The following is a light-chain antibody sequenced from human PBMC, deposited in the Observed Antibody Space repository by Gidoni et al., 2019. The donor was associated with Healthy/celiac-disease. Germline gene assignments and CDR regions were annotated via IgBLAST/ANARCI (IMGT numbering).Light chain of an antibody. J-gene: IGLJ1*01. CDR1: KLGDKY. Sequence: SYELTPPPSVSVSPGQTASITCAGDKLGDKYACWYQQKPGQSPVLVIYQDSKRPSGIPERFSGSNSGNTATLTISGTQAMDEAHYYCQAWDSSLYVFGTGTKVT. V-gene: IGLV3-1*01. CDR2: QDS. CDR3: QAWDSSLYV.